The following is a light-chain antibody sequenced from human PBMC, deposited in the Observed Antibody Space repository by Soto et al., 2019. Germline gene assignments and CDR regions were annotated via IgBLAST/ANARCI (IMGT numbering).Light chain of an antibody. CDR1: QSVSSSY. J-gene: IGKJ5*01. V-gene: IGKV3-20*01. CDR3: QRYGSSPPIC. CDR2: GAS. Sequence: LVLTQSPGTLSLSPGERATLSCRASQSVSSSYLAWYQQKPGQAPRLLIYGASSRATGIPDRFSGSGSGTDFTLTISRLEPEDLEVYYCQRYGSSPPICFGQGTRREI.